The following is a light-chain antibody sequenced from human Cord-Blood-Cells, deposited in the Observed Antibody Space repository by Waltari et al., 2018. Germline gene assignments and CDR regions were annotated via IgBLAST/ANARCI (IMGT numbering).Light chain of an antibody. V-gene: IGLV2-14*01. CDR2: DVS. Sequence: QSALTQPASVSGSPGQSITISCTGTSSDVGGYNSVSWYQQHPGKDPKLMIYDVSNRPAGVSNLFSGSKAGNTASLTISGLQAEDEADYYCSSYTSSSTWVFGGGTKLTVL. J-gene: IGLJ3*02. CDR3: SSYTSSSTWV. CDR1: SSDVGGYNS.